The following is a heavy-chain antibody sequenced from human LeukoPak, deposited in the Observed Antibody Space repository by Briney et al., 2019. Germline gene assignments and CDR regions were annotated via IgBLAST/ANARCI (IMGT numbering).Heavy chain of an antibody. CDR1: GYTFTSYD. CDR3: ARGGMVRGVRKYYYYGMDV. V-gene: IGHV1-8*01. CDR2: MNPNSGNT. D-gene: IGHD3-10*01. J-gene: IGHJ6*02. Sequence: ASVKVSCKASGYTFTSYDINWVRQATGQGLEWMRWMNPNSGNTGYAQKFQGRVTMTRNTSISTAYMELSSLRSEDTAVYYCARGGMVRGVRKYYYYGMDVWGQGTTVTVSS.